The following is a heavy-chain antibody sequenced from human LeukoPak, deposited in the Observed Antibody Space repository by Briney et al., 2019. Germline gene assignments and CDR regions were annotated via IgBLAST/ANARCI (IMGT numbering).Heavy chain of an antibody. J-gene: IGHJ4*02. D-gene: IGHD2-2*01. CDR2: ISDGGGST. CDR1: GFTFSSYG. V-gene: IGHV3-23*01. CDR3: ATQRNYCSGTSCYVVY. Sequence: GGSLRLSCAASGFTFSSYGMSWVRQAPGKGLEWVSAISDGGGSTYYADSVKGRFTISRDNSKNTLYLQMDSLRAEDTAVYYCATQRNYCSGTSCYVVYWGQGTLVTVSS.